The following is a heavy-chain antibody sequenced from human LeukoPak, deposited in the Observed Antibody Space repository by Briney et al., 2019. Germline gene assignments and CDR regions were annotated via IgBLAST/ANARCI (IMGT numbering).Heavy chain of an antibody. J-gene: IGHJ5*02. Sequence: GGSLRLSCAVSGITFSSYGMHWVRQAPGKGLEWVAFIRYDGSNKYYADSVKGRFTISRDNSKNTLYLQMNSLRGEDTAVYYCAKGSEICGGDCYPNWFDPWGQGTLVTVSS. CDR2: IRYDGSNK. V-gene: IGHV3-30*02. D-gene: IGHD2-21*02. CDR3: AKGSEICGGDCYPNWFDP. CDR1: GITFSSYG.